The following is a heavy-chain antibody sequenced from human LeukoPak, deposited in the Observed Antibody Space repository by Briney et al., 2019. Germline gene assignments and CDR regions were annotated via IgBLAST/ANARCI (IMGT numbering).Heavy chain of an antibody. D-gene: IGHD6-6*01. Sequence: ASVKVSCKASGYTFTGYYMHWVRQAPGQGLEWMGWINPNSGGTNYAQKFQGRVTMTRDTSISTAYMELSRLRSDDTAVYYCARDLRQLVGQYYFDYWGQGTLVTVSS. J-gene: IGHJ4*02. CDR2: INPNSGGT. CDR1: GYTFTGYY. CDR3: ARDLRQLVGQYYFDY. V-gene: IGHV1-2*02.